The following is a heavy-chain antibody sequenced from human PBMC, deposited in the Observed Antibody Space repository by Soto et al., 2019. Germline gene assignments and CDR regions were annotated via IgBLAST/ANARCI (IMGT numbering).Heavy chain of an antibody. J-gene: IGHJ6*02. Sequence: ASVKVSCKASGYTFTSYGISWVRQAPGQGLEWMGWISAYNGNTNYAQKLQGRVTMTTDTSTSTAYMELRSLRSDDTAVYYCASSYYGSGSVPSYYYGMDVWGQGTTVTVSS. CDR3: ASSYYGSGSVPSYYYGMDV. V-gene: IGHV1-18*01. D-gene: IGHD3-10*01. CDR2: ISAYNGNT. CDR1: GYTFTSYG.